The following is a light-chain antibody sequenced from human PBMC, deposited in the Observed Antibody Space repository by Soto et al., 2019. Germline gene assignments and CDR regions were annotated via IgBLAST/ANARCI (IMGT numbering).Light chain of an antibody. Sequence: QSVLTQPASASGTPGQRVTISCSGSSSNVENNFLNWYRHLPGTAPKLLIYNDNQRPSGVPDRFSASKSGTSASLAISGRHSDAKADYYCAACYDSLNGLLFGGGT. CDR3: AACYDSLNGLL. CDR1: SSNVENNF. V-gene: IGLV1-44*01. J-gene: IGLJ3*02. CDR2: NDN.